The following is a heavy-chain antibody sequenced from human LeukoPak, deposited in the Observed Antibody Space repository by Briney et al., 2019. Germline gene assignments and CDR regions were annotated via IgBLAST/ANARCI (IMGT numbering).Heavy chain of an antibody. V-gene: IGHV1-8*01. J-gene: IGHJ4*02. D-gene: IGHD3-22*01. CDR2: MNPNSGNT. CDR3: ARGQKYYDPDY. Sequence: ASVNVSCKASGYTFTSYDIHWVRQATGQGLEWMGWMNPNSGNTGYAQKFQGRVTMTRNTSISTAYMELSSLRSEDTAVYYCARGQKYYDPDYWGQGTLVTVSS. CDR1: GYTFTSYD.